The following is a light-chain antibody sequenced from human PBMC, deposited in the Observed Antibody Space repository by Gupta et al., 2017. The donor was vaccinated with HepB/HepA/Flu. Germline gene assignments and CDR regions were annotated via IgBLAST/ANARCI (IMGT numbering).Light chain of an antibody. CDR3: QQEGSSPLT. CDR2: GAS. CDR1: QTLTSNY. Sequence: EIVLTQSPGTLSLSPGERATLSCRASQTLTSNYLAWFQQRGGQAPRLLIYGASSRATGIPDRFSGSGSGTDFTLTISRLEPEDFAVYYCQQEGSSPLTFGGGTKVEIK. V-gene: IGKV3-20*01. J-gene: IGKJ4*01.